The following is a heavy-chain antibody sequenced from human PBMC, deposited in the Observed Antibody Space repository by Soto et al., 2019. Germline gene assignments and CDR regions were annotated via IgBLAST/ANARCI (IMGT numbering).Heavy chain of an antibody. CDR3: ARGRASGSYYLLDY. V-gene: IGHV1-8*01. Sequence: ASVKVSCKASGNTFTSYDINWVRQATGHGLEWMGWINPNSGNIGYAQKFQGRVTMTRDTAIRTAYMEVSRLRSDDTAVYYRARGRASGSYYLLDYWGQGTWGTSPQ. J-gene: IGHJ4*02. CDR1: GNTFTSYD. D-gene: IGHD3-10*01. CDR2: INPNSGNI.